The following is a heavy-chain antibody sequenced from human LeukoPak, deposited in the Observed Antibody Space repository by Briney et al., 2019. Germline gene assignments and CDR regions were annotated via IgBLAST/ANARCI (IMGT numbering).Heavy chain of an antibody. D-gene: IGHD5-24*01. J-gene: IGHJ3*02. CDR3: AREGLRMAASNLDAFDI. V-gene: IGHV3-21*01. CDR1: RFTFSTYT. Sequence: PGGSLRLSCAASRFTFSTYTMNWVRQAPGKGLEWVSSISSNSAYLYYADSLRGRFTISRDNAKNSLCLQMNSLRAEDTAVYYCAREGLRMAASNLDAFDIWGQGTMVTVSS. CDR2: ISSNSAYL.